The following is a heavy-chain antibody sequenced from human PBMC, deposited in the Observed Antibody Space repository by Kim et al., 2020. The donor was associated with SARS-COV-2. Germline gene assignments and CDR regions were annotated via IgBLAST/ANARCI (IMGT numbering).Heavy chain of an antibody. V-gene: IGHV3-11*05. J-gene: IGHJ4*02. CDR3: ARVSFGYYDSSGYYHF. D-gene: IGHD3-22*01. Sequence: SVKGRLTISRDNAKTSLYLQMNSLGAEETAVYYCARVSFGYYDSSGYYHFWGQGTLVTVSS.